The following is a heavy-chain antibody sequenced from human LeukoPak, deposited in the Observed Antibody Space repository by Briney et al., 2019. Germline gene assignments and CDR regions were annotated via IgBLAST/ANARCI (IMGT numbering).Heavy chain of an antibody. V-gene: IGHV5-51*01. Sequence: GESLKISCRGSGYSFTAYWVAWVRQMPGKGLEWMATIYPGDSATTYSPSFQGQVTISADKSITTAYPQWSSLKASDTAMYYCARPAAGLGGFDYWGQGTLVTVSS. CDR2: IYPGDSAT. CDR3: ARPAAGLGGFDY. J-gene: IGHJ4*02. D-gene: IGHD3-16*01. CDR1: GYSFTAYW.